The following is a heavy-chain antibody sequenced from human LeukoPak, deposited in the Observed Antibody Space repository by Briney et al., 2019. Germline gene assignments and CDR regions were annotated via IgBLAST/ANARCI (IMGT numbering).Heavy chain of an antibody. Sequence: GGSLRLSCAASGFTFSSYAMSWVRQAPGKGLEWVSAISGSGDNMYYADSVKGRFTVSRDNSRNTLYLQMNSLRAEDTAVYYCATPRGYYYFYMDVWGKGTTVTVSS. D-gene: IGHD2-15*01. CDR3: ATPRGYYYFYMDV. V-gene: IGHV3-23*01. CDR2: ISGSGDNM. J-gene: IGHJ6*03. CDR1: GFTFSSYA.